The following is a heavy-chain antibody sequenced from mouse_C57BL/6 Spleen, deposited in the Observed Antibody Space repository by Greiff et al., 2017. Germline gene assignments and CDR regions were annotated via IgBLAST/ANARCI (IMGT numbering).Heavy chain of an antibody. D-gene: IGHD2-3*01. CDR1: GYTFTDYN. CDR2: INPNNGGT. J-gene: IGHJ4*01. V-gene: IGHV1-18*01. Sequence: EVQLQQSGPELVKPGASVKIPCKASGYTFTDYNMDWVKQSHGKSLEWIGDINPNNGGTIYNQKFKGKATLTVDKSSSTAYMELRSLTSEDTAVYYCARGGLYDGPHYCAMDYWGQGTSVTVSS. CDR3: ARGGLYDGPHYCAMDY.